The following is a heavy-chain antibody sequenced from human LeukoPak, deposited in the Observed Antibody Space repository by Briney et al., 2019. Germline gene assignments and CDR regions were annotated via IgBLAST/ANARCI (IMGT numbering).Heavy chain of an antibody. Sequence: ASVRVSGKASGYTFTDYYMHWVRQAPGQGLEWVGWINPSSGGTNYAQKFQGRVTMTRDTSISTAYVELSRLRSDDTAVYYCARIEVTAENWFGPWGEGTLLTVSS. CDR3: ARIEVTAENWFGP. J-gene: IGHJ5*02. CDR2: INPSSGGT. CDR1: GYTFTDYY. V-gene: IGHV1-2*02. D-gene: IGHD2-2*01.